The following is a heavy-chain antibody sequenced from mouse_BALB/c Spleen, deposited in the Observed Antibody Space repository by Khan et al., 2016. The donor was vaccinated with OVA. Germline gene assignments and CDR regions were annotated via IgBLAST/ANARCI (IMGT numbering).Heavy chain of an antibody. D-gene: IGHD1-1*01. Sequence: EVELVESGGDLVQPGGSRKLSCVASGFTFSSFGMHWIRQAPEKGLEWVAYISGDSHTIYYADTVKGRFTISRDNPKNTLFLQMTSLRSEDMAMYYCTGSYFNGYYIDQWGQGTTLTVSS. CDR3: TGSYFNGYYIDQ. CDR2: ISGDSHTI. CDR1: GFTFSSFG. V-gene: IGHV5-17*02. J-gene: IGHJ2*01.